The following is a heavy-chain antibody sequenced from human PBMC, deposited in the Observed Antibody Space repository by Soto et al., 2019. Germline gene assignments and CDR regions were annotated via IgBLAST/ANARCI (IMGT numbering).Heavy chain of an antibody. CDR1: GFTFSNYA. Sequence: EVQLLESGGGLIQPGGSLRLSCAASGFTFSNYAINWVRQTPGKGLKWVSAISGSGGSTYYADSVKGRFTISRDNSKNTLYLQMNSLRAEDTAVYYCAKDRMITFGGVIDQGTFDYWGQGSLVTVSS. V-gene: IGHV3-23*01. J-gene: IGHJ4*02. D-gene: IGHD3-16*02. CDR2: ISGSGGST. CDR3: AKDRMITFGGVIDQGTFDY.